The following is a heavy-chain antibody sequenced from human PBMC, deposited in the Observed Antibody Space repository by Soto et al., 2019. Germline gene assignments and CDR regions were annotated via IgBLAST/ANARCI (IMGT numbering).Heavy chain of an antibody. CDR1: GFTFSSYG. Sequence: QVQLVESGGGVVQPGRSLRLSCAASGFTFSSYGMHWVRQAPGKGLEWVAVIWYDGSNKYYADSVKGRFTISRDNSKNTLYLQMNSLRAEDTAVYYCARDPPRHWLEWAFDIWGQGTMVTVSS. V-gene: IGHV3-33*01. CDR3: ARDPPRHWLEWAFDI. D-gene: IGHD6-19*01. J-gene: IGHJ3*02. CDR2: IWYDGSNK.